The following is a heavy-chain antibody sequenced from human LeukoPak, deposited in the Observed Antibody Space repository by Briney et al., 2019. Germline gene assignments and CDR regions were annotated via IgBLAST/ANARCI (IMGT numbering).Heavy chain of an antibody. CDR1: GGSISSYY. V-gene: IGHV4-59*01. J-gene: IGHJ4*02. CDR3: ARAKGSYRPYYFDY. D-gene: IGHD3-16*02. CDR2: IYYSGST. Sequence: PSETLSLTCTVSGGSISSYYWSWIRQPPGKGLEWIGYIYYSGSTNYNPSLKSRVTISVDTSKNQFSLKLSSVTAADTAVYYRARAKGSYRPYYFDYWGQGTLVTVSS.